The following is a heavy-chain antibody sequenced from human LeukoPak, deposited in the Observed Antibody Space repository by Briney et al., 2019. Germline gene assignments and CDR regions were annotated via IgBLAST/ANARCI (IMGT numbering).Heavy chain of an antibody. CDR2: ISGSGGST. D-gene: IGHD3-9*01. Sequence: PGGSPRLSCAASGFTFSSYGMSWVRQAPGKGLEWVSAISGSGGSTYYADSVKGRFTISRDNSKSTLYLQMNSLRAEDTAVYYCAKPGYGSTGYYPTYYFDYWGQGTLVTVSS. CDR1: GFTFSSYG. V-gene: IGHV3-23*01. CDR3: AKPGYGSTGYYPTYYFDY. J-gene: IGHJ4*02.